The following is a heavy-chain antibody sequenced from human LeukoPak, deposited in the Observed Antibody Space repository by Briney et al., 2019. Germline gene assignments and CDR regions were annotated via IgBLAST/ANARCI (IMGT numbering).Heavy chain of an antibody. CDR1: GVTFSNYA. J-gene: IGHJ4*02. CDR3: AKWNVGTAFDY. V-gene: IGHV3-23*01. CDR2: ISGRGGST. D-gene: IGHD1-1*01. Sequence: GGSLRLSCAASGVTFSNYAMSWVRQAPGKGLEWVSAISGRGGSTYYADSVKGRFTISRDNSKNTLYLHINSLRAEDTAVYYCAKWNVGTAFDYWGQGTLVTVSS.